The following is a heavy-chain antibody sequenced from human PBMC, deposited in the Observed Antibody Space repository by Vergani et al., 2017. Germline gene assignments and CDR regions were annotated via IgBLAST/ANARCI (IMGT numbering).Heavy chain of an antibody. CDR2: ISASVGST. CDR1: GFTFTSYG. J-gene: IGHJ4*02. CDR3: AKDRPRDWETPLFLFDY. V-gene: IGHV3-23*01. Sequence: EVQLLESGGGLVQPGESLRLSCTVSGFTFTSYGISWVRQAPGKGLEWVSGISASVGSTYYTDSVKGRFIISRDISKNTLYLQMSSLRADDTAVYYCAKDRPRDWETPLFLFDYWGQGTLVAVSS. D-gene: IGHD1-26*01.